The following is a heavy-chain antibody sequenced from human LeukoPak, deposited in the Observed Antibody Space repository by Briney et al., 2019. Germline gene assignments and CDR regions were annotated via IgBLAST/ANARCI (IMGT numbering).Heavy chain of an antibody. J-gene: IGHJ6*02. V-gene: IGHV7-4-1*02. Sequence: GASVKVSCKASGYTFTSYAMNWVRQAPGQGLEWMGWINTNTGNPTYAQGFTGRFVFSLDTSVSTAYLQISSLKAEDTAVYYCAREGGWQPSHYYYGMDVWGQGTTVTVSS. D-gene: IGHD6-19*01. CDR1: GYTFTSYA. CDR2: INTNTGNP. CDR3: AREGGWQPSHYYYGMDV.